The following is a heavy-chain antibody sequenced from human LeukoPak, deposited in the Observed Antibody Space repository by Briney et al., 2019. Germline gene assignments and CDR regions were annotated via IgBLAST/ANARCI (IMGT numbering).Heavy chain of an antibody. Sequence: GGSLRLSCVVSGFTFSNYGMNWVRQAPGKGLEWISHISSSSSSIYYADSVKGRFTISRDNAKNSLYLQMNSLRDDDTAVYYCTSAAVAGTVYWGQGTLVTVSS. J-gene: IGHJ4*02. CDR1: GFTFSNYG. V-gene: IGHV3-48*02. CDR2: ISSSSSSI. D-gene: IGHD6-19*01. CDR3: TSAAVAGTVY.